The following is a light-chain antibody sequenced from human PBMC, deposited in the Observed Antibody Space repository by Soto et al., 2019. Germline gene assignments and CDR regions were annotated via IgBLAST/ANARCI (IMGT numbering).Light chain of an antibody. CDR2: GNT. J-gene: IGLJ2*01. Sequence: QSVLTQPPSVSGAPGQRVTISCTGSNSNIGVQWYQQLPGAAPKLLIYGNTNRPSGVPDRFSGSKSGTSASLAITGLQADDEAEYYCQSYDSSLSGNVVFGGGTKLTVL. CDR1: NSNIGV. V-gene: IGLV1-40*01. CDR3: QSYDSSLSGNVV.